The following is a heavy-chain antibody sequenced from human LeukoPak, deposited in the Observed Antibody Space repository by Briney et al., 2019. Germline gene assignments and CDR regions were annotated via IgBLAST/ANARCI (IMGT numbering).Heavy chain of an antibody. J-gene: IGHJ4*02. V-gene: IGHV4-4*07. CDR3: ARGIESYGDYGY. CDR1: GGSFSSHY. CDR2: IYTSGTT. Sequence: SETLALTCTVSGGSFSSHYWTWIRQSAGKGLEWLGRIYTSGTTHFNPSFESRLSMSVDTSKAQFSLKLSSLTAADTAIYYCARGIESYGDYGYWGQGILVTVSS. D-gene: IGHD4-17*01.